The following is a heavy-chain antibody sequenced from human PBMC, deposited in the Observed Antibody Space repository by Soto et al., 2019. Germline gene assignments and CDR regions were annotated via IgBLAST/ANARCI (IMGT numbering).Heavy chain of an antibody. V-gene: IGHV4-59*01. CDR3: ARYSSGPFDY. CDR1: GGSISSYY. J-gene: IGHJ4*02. D-gene: IGHD6-19*01. CDR2: IYYSGST. Sequence: KPSETLSLTCTVSGGSISSYYWSWIRQPPGKGLEWIGYIYYSGSTNYNPSLKSRVTISVDTSKNQFSLKLSSVTAADTAVYYCARYSSGPFDYWGQGTLVTVSS.